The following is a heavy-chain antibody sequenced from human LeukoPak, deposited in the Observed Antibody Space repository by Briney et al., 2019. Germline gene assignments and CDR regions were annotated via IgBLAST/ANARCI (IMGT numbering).Heavy chain of an antibody. V-gene: IGHV4-59*12. CDR3: AKDPVYDFWSGYLPEYFQH. J-gene: IGHJ1*01. CDR1: GGSISNYY. Sequence: SETLSLTCTVSGGSISNYYWSWIRQPPGKGLEWIGYIYYTGDTNHNPSLKSRVTISIDTSKNQLSLTLHSVTAADTAVYYCAKDPVYDFWSGYLPEYFQHWGQGTLVTVSS. CDR2: IYYTGDT. D-gene: IGHD3-3*01.